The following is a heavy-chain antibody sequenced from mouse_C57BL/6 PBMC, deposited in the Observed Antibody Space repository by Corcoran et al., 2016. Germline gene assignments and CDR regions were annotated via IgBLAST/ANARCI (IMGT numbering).Heavy chain of an antibody. J-gene: IGHJ4*01. V-gene: IGHV1-80*01. CDR1: GYAFSSYW. D-gene: IGHD2-5*01. CDR3: ARGAYYSNYSAMDY. Sequence: QVQLQQSGAELVKPGASVKISCKASGYAFSSYWMNWVKQRPGKGLEWIGQIYPGDGDTNYNGKFKGKATLTADKSSSTAYMQLSSLTSEDSAVYFCARGAYYSNYSAMDYWGQGTSVTVSS. CDR2: IYPGDGDT.